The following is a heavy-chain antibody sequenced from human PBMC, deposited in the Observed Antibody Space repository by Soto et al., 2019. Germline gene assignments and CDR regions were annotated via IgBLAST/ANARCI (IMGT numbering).Heavy chain of an antibody. V-gene: IGHV3-33*01. D-gene: IGHD5-18*01. CDR1: GFTFSSYG. J-gene: IGHJ4*02. CDR3: ARDRGYGEIDY. Sequence: QVQLVESGGGVVQPGRSLRLSCAASGFTFSSYGMHWVRQAPGKGLEWVAVIWYDGSNKYYADSVKGRFTISRDNSKNTLYLQMNSLRAEDTAVYYCARDRGYGEIDYWGQGTLVTVSS. CDR2: IWYDGSNK.